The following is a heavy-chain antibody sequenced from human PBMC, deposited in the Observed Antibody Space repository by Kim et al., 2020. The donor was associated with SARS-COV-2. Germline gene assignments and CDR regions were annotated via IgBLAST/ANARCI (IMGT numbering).Heavy chain of an antibody. D-gene: IGHD6-13*01. CDR2: IYPGDSDT. CDR1: GYSFTSYW. V-gene: IGHV5-51*01. J-gene: IGHJ5*02. CDR3: ARGDFGYSHRNWFDP. Sequence: GESLKISCKGSGYSFTSYWIGWVRQMPGKGLEWMGIIYPGDSDTRYSPSFQGQVTISADKSISTAYLQWSSLKASDTAMYYCARGDFGYSHRNWFDPWGQGTLVTVSS.